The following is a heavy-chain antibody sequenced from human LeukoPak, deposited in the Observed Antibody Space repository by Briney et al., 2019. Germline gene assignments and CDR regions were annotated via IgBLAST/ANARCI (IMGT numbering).Heavy chain of an antibody. CDR3: ASTAIHSGSYYPFDY. D-gene: IGHD1-26*01. CDR2: IYYSGST. CDR1: GGTIDTSRYY. J-gene: IGHJ4*02. V-gene: IGHV4-61*05. Sequence: SETLSLTCTVSGGTIDTSRYYWGWIRQPPGKGLEWIGYIYYSGSTNYNPSLKSRVTISVDTSKNQFSLKLSSVTAADTAVYYCASTAIHSGSYYPFDYWGQGTLVTVSS.